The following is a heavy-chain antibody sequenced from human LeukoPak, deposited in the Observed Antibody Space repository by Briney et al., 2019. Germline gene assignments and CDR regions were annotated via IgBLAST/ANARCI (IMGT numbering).Heavy chain of an antibody. CDR2: IYYSGST. CDR3: ARDFGYSYGYIDY. J-gene: IGHJ4*02. V-gene: IGHV4-59*12. Sequence: SETLSLTCTVSGGSISSYYWSWIRQPPGKGLEWIGYIYYSGSTNYNPSLKSRVTISVDTSKNQFSLKLSSVTAADTAVYYCARDFGYSYGYIDYWGQGTLVTVSS. D-gene: IGHD5-18*01. CDR1: GGSISSYY.